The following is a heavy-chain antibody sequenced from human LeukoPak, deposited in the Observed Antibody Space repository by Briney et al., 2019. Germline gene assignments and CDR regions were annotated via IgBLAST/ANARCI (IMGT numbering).Heavy chain of an antibody. CDR1: GYTFTSYG. CDR2: ISAYNGNT. D-gene: IGHD3-10*01. V-gene: IGHV1-18*01. Sequence: ASVKVSCKATGYTFTSYGISWVRQAPGQGLEWMGWISAYNGNTNYAQKLQGRVTMTTDTSTSTAYMELRSLRSDDTAVYYCARVGYYGSGSYYILFDYWGQGTLVTVSS. J-gene: IGHJ4*02. CDR3: ARVGYYGSGSYYILFDY.